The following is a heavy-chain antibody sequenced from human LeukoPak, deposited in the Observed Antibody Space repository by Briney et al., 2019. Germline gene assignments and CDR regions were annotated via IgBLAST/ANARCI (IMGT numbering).Heavy chain of an antibody. CDR2: INSDGSST. Sequence: PGGSLRLSREASGFTFSSYWMHWVRQAPGKGLVWVSRINSDGSSTNYADSVKGRFTISRDNAKNTLYLQMNSLRAEDTAVYYCARGAAGFDYWGQGTLVTVSS. J-gene: IGHJ4*02. CDR1: GFTFSSYW. V-gene: IGHV3-74*01. CDR3: ARGAAGFDY. D-gene: IGHD6-13*01.